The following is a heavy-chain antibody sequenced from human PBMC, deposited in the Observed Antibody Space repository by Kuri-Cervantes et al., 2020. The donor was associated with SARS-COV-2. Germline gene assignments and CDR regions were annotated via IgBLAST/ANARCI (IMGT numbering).Heavy chain of an antibody. D-gene: IGHD6-13*01. Sequence: GESLKISCAASGFTFSSYSMNWVRQAPGKGLEWVSSISSSSSYIYYADSVKGRFTISRDNAKNSLYLQMNSLRAEDTAVYYCASQYSSSWNYWGQGTLVTVSS. J-gene: IGHJ4*02. CDR1: GFTFSSYS. V-gene: IGHV3-21*01. CDR3: ASQYSSSWNY. CDR2: ISSSSSYI.